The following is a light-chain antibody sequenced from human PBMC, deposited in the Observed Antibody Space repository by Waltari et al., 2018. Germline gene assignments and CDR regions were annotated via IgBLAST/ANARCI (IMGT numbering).Light chain of an antibody. Sequence: IQMTQSPSSLSASVGDRVTITCRASQGINSYLNWYQQKPGKAPKLLICYASRLEGWVPSRFSGSGSGTEFTLTISSLQPEDFATYHCQQYNSLPLTFGGGTKVEIK. CDR2: YAS. V-gene: IGKV1-13*02. CDR1: QGINSY. CDR3: QQYNSLPLT. J-gene: IGKJ4*01.